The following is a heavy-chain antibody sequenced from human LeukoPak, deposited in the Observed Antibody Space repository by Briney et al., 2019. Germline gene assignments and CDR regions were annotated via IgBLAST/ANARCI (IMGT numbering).Heavy chain of an antibody. CDR2: IYHSGST. D-gene: IGHD1-1*01. CDR3: ARAPRNDPLDY. J-gene: IGHJ4*02. Sequence: SETLSLTCTVSGGSISSSSYYWGWIRQPPGKGLEWIGSIYHSGSTYYNPSLKSRVTISVDRSKNQFSLKLSSVTAADTAVYYCARAPRNDPLDYWGQGTLVTVSS. CDR1: GGSISSSSYY. V-gene: IGHV4-39*07.